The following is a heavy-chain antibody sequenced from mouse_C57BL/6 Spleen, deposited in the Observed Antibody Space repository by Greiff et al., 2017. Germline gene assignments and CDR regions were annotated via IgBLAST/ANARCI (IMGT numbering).Heavy chain of an antibody. V-gene: IGHV1-4*01. D-gene: IGHD2-2*01. CDR2: INPSSGYT. Sequence: QVQLQPSGAELARPGASVKMSCKASGYTFTSYTMHWVKQRPGQGLEWIGYINPSSGYTKYNQKFKDKATLTADKSSSTAYMQLSSLTSEDSAVYYCARGDGYDADGYYAMDYWGQGTSVTVSS. J-gene: IGHJ4*01. CDR3: ARGDGYDADGYYAMDY. CDR1: GYTFTSYT.